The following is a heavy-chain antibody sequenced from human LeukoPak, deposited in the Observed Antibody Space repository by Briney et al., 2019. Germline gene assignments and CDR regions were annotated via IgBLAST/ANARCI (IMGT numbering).Heavy chain of an antibody. D-gene: IGHD1-26*01. CDR1: GFTFSSYS. CDR2: ISSSSSYI. Sequence: GGSLRLSCAASGFTFSSYSMNWVRQAPGKGLEWVSSISSSSSYIYYADSVKGRFTISRGNAKNSLYLQMNSLRAEDTAVYYCARENSGSYLNWFDPWGQGTLVTVSS. J-gene: IGHJ5*02. V-gene: IGHV3-21*01. CDR3: ARENSGSYLNWFDP.